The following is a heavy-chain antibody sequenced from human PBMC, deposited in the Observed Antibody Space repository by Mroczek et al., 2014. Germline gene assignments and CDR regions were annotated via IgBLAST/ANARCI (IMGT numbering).Heavy chain of an antibody. V-gene: IGHV3-53*01. Sequence: EVQLLESGGGLIQPGGSLRLSCAASGFTVSSNYMSWVRQAPGKGLEWVSVIYSGGSTYYADSVKGRFTISRDNSKNTLYLQMNSLRAEDTAVYYCARDHHVGATSGFDYVGPGNPGHRLL. CDR3: ARDHHVGATSGFDY. CDR1: GFTVSSNY. J-gene: IGHJ4*02. D-gene: IGHD1-26*01. CDR2: IYSGGST.